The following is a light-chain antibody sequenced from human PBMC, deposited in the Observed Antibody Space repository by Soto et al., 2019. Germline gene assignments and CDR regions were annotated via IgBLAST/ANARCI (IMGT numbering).Light chain of an antibody. CDR3: QQYGSSRT. Sequence: EIVLTQSPGTLSLSPGERATLSCRANQSVSSSFLAWYQQKPGQAPRLLSYGASSRPTGIPDRFSGSGSGTDFTLSISRLEPEDVAVYYCQQYGSSRTFGQGTKVDIK. J-gene: IGKJ1*01. CDR1: QSVSSSF. CDR2: GAS. V-gene: IGKV3-20*01.